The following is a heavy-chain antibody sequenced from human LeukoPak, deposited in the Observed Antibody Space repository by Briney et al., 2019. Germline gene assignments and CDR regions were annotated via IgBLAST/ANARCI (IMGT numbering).Heavy chain of an antibody. Sequence: PSETLSLTCTVSGGSISSYYWSWIRQPPGKGLEWIGYIYYSGSTNYNPSLKSRVTISVDTSKNQFSLKLSSVTAADTAVYYCARDLGATRWFDPWGQGTLVTVSS. CDR3: ARDLGATRWFDP. V-gene: IGHV4-59*01. CDR1: GGSISSYY. D-gene: IGHD1-26*01. CDR2: IYYSGST. J-gene: IGHJ5*02.